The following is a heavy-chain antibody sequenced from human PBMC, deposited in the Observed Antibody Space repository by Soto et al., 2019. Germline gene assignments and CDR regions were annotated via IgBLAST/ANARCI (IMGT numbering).Heavy chain of an antibody. CDR1: GASVSTGAYY. Sequence: SETLSLTCTVSGASVSTGAYYWGWVRQRPGGGLEWIGYVYESGYTYYNMSLKSRLTISLDRSNNQFSLGLTSVTAADTAVYYCVRALRHTAMVYPWFDPRGQGTLVTVSS. D-gene: IGHD5-18*01. V-gene: IGHV4-31*03. CDR2: VYESGYT. J-gene: IGHJ5*02. CDR3: VRALRHTAMVYPWFDP.